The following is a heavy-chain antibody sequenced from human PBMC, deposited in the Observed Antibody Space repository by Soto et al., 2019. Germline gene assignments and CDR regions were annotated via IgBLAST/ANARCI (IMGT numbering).Heavy chain of an antibody. CDR2: FDPEDGET. J-gene: IGHJ6*02. CDR3: ATDGSGYGYGMDV. V-gene: IGHV1-24*01. D-gene: IGHD5-12*01. CDR1: GYTLTELA. Sequence: ASVNVSCKFSGYTLTELAIHWVRQAPGKGLEWMGGFDPEDGETIYAQKFQGRVTMTEDTSTDTAYMELSSLRSEDTAVYYCATDGSGYGYGMDVWGQGTTVTVSS.